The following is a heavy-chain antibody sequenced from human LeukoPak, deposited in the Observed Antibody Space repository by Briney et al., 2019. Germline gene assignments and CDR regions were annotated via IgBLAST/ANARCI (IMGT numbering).Heavy chain of an antibody. CDR2: IYTSGST. CDR3: ARHPQPGRAYYYYMDV. Sequence: SETLSLTCSVSGGSISSYYWSWIRQPPGKGLEWIGYIYTSGSTNYNPSLKSRVTISVDTSKNQFSLKLSSVTAADTAVYYCARHPQPGRAYYYYMDVWGKGTTVTVSS. J-gene: IGHJ6*03. CDR1: GGSISSYY. D-gene: IGHD3-10*01. V-gene: IGHV4-4*09.